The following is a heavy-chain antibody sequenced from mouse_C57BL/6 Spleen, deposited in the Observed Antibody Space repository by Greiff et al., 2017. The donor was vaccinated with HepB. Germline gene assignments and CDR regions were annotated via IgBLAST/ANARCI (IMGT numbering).Heavy chain of an antibody. D-gene: IGHD4-1*01. CDR1: GFTFSSYG. CDR2: ISSGGSYT. CDR3: GRLGRRYYAMGY. Sequence: EVQVVESGGDLVKPGGSLKLSCAASGFTFSSYGMSWVRQTPDKRLEWVATISSGGSYTYSPDSVKGLFTISRDNAKNTLYLQMSSLESEDTAMYNCGRLGRRYYAMGYWGQGTSVTVAS. J-gene: IGHJ4*01. V-gene: IGHV5-6*01.